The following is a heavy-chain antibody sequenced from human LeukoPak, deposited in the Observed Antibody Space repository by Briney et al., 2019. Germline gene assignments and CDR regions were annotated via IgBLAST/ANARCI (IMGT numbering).Heavy chain of an antibody. CDR2: ISYDGSNK. CDR3: ARVRGSYAIGY. CDR1: GFTFSSYA. Sequence: PGGSLRLSCAASGFTFSSYAMHWVRQAPGKGLEWVAVISYDGSNKYYADSVKGRFTISRDNAKNSLYLQMNSLRADDTAVYYCARVRGSYAIGYWGQGTLVTVSS. D-gene: IGHD1-26*01. J-gene: IGHJ4*02. V-gene: IGHV3-30-3*01.